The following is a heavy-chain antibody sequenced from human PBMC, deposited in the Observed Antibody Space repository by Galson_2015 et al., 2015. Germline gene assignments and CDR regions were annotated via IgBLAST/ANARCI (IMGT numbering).Heavy chain of an antibody. CDR2: INTKTGNP. V-gene: IGHV7-4-1*02. CDR1: GYTFTSYA. Sequence: SVKVSCKASGYTFTSYAMKWVRQAPGHGLEWMGWINTKTGNPTYAQGFTGRFVFSLDTSVSTAYLQISSLKAEDTAVYYCARVGAGSSWDFGYYGMDAWGQGTTVTVSS. CDR3: ARVGAGSSWDFGYYGMDA. D-gene: IGHD6-13*01. J-gene: IGHJ6*02.